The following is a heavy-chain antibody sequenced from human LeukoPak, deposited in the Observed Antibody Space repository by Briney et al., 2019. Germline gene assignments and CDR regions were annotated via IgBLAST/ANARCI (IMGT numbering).Heavy chain of an antibody. CDR2: IYTSGST. Sequence: KSSETLSLTCTVSGGSISSGSYYWSWIRQPAGKGLEWIGRIYTSGSTNYNPSLKSRVTISVDTSKNQFSLKLSSVTAADTAVYYCARATPSGDAFDIWGQGTMVTVSS. CDR1: GGSISSGSYY. CDR3: ARATPSGDAFDI. J-gene: IGHJ3*02. V-gene: IGHV4-61*02.